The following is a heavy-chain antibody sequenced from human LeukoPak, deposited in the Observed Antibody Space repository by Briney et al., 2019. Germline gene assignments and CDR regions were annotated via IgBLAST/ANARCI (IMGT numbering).Heavy chain of an antibody. CDR2: ISGSGGST. V-gene: IGHV3-23*01. J-gene: IGHJ2*01. CDR3: ARDEASWDFDL. CDR1: GFTFSSYA. Sequence: GGSLRLACAASGFTFSSYAMNWVRQAPGKGLEWVSDISGSGGSTYYADSVTGRFTISRDNSKNTVFLQMNSLRAEDTAIYYCARDEASWDFDLWGRGTLVTVS.